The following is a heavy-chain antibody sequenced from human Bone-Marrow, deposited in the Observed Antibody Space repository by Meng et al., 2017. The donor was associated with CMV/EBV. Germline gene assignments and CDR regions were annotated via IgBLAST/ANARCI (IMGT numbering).Heavy chain of an antibody. CDR2: IIPILGIA. CDR3: ASSNTVVVPAAEQWFDP. D-gene: IGHD2-2*01. Sequence: SVKVSCKASVGTFSSYAISWVRQAPGQGLEWMGGIIPILGIANYAQKFQGRVTITADKSTSTAYMELSSLRSEDTAVYYCASSNTVVVPAAEQWFDPWGQGTLVTVSS. V-gene: IGHV1-69*10. CDR1: VGTFSSYA. J-gene: IGHJ5*02.